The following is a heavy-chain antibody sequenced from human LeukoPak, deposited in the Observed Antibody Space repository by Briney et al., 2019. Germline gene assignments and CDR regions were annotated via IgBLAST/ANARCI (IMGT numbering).Heavy chain of an antibody. CDR3: SKGDESYYCAC. V-gene: IGHV3-33*06. D-gene: IGHD6-6*01. CDR1: GFSFSTFG. CDR2: IWYDGSNK. J-gene: IGHJ4*02. Sequence: GRSLRLSCAASGFSFSTFGMHWLRQAPGKGLEWVALIWYDGSNKYYADSVKGRFTISRDNSKNTRYLQMNSLRAEDTAVYYCSKGDESYYCACCGQGTLVTVSS.